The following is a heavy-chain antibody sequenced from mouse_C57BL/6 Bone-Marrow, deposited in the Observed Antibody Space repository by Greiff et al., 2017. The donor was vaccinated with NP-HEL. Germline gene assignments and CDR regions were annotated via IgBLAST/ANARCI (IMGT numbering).Heavy chain of an antibody. Sequence: QVQLQQPGAELVRPGTSVKLSCTASGYTFTSYWMQWVKQSPGQGLEWIGVIDTSASCTNYTHKFTGKATLSVDTSSSTAYMQLSSLTSEDSAVYYCASNDDDAMDYWGQGTSVTVSS. J-gene: IGHJ4*01. CDR1: GYTFTSYW. CDR3: ASNDDDAMDY. V-gene: IGHV1-59*01. D-gene: IGHD2-12*01. CDR2: IDTSASCT.